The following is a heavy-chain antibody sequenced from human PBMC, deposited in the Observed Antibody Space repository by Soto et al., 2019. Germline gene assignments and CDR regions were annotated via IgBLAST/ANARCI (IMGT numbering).Heavy chain of an antibody. V-gene: IGHV3-21*01. Sequence: XGALRLSCAASGFTFRSVTRNGVRQAPGKGLEWVSTISSNSAYIYYTDALRGRFTISRDNAKNSLHLQMNSLRAEDTAVYYCTRDASRDSGARGWFDPWGPGTLVTVSS. CDR2: ISSNSAYI. CDR1: GFTFRSVT. CDR3: TRDASRDSGARGWFDP. D-gene: IGHD6-25*01. J-gene: IGHJ5*02.